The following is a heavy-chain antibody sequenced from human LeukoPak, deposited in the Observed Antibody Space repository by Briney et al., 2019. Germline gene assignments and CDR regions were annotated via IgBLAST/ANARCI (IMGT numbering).Heavy chain of an antibody. J-gene: IGHJ2*01. D-gene: IGHD7-27*01. Sequence: GRSLRLLCAVSGFTFSTYGMHWVRQAPGKGLEWVAIIWYGGSNKHYADSVKGRFTISRDNSKNTLYVQMNSLRAEDTAVYYGSREITGDVRYFDLWGRGTLVTVSS. V-gene: IGHV3-33*01. CDR1: GFTFSTYG. CDR2: IWYGGSNK. CDR3: SREITGDVRYFDL.